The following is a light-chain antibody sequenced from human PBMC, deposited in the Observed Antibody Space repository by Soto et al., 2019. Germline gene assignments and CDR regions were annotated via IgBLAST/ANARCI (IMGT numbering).Light chain of an antibody. CDR3: QQYNSWPPKYT. CDR2: GAS. V-gene: IGKV3-15*01. CDR1: QSVSSY. J-gene: IGKJ2*01. Sequence: EIVMTQSPATLSVSPGERATLSCRASQSVSSYLAWYQQKPGQAPRLLIYGASTRATGIPARFSGSGSGTEFTLTITHLQSEDFAVYYGQQYNSWPPKYTFGQGTKLEIK.